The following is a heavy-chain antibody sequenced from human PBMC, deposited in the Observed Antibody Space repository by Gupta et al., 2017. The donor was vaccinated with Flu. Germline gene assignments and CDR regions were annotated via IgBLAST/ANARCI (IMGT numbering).Heavy chain of an antibody. V-gene: IGHV3-23*01. CDR3: AKLSDRYSSGFSRGVDY. Sequence: EVQLLESGGGLVQPGGSLRLSCAASGFTFSSYAMSWVRQAPGKGLEWVSAISGSGGSTYYADSVKGRFTISRDNSKNTLYLQMNSLRAEDTAVYYCAKLSDRYSSGFSRGVDYWGQGTLVTVSS. D-gene: IGHD6-19*01. CDR2: ISGSGGST. J-gene: IGHJ4*02. CDR1: GFTFSSYA.